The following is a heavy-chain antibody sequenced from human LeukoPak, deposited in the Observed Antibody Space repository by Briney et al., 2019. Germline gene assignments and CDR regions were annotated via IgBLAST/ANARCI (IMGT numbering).Heavy chain of an antibody. CDR1: GFTFSRHG. V-gene: IGHV3-64*04. CDR3: ARGPTVTTFNAFDI. J-gene: IGHJ3*02. Sequence: GGSLRRSCSASGFTFSRHGMHWVPQAPGQGLEYVSALRNNGGSTYYEDYVRGRFTISRDNSKNTLYLQMGSLSAEDMAEYYCARGPTVTTFNAFDIWGQGTMVTVSS. CDR2: LRNNGGST. D-gene: IGHD4-17*01.